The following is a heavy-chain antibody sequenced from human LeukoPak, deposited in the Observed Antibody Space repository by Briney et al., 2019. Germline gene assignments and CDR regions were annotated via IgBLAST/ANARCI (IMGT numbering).Heavy chain of an antibody. V-gene: IGHV1-2*02. J-gene: IGHJ4*02. CDR3: ARDYAYDSSVHFDY. CDR1: GYTFTGYY. CDR2: SNPNNGGT. D-gene: IGHD3-22*01. Sequence: GASVKVSCKTSGYTFTGYYIHWVRQAPGQGLEWRGWSNPNNGGTKYAQNFQGRVTMTRDSSMSTAYMELSRLRSDDTAVYYCARDYAYDSSVHFDYWGQGTLVTVSS.